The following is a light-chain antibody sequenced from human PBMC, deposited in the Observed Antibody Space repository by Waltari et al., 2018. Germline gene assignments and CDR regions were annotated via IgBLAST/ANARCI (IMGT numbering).Light chain of an antibody. CDR1: QDISNY. V-gene: IGKV1-39*01. CDR3: QQSLDSPYT. Sequence: DIQLTQSPSSLSASVGDRVTITCRVSQDISNYLNWCRQKPGKVPKLLIYAASTLLIGVPSRFSGFGSETEFTLTITGLQPEDFATYYCQQSLDSPYTFGQGTRLEI. CDR2: AAS. J-gene: IGKJ2*01.